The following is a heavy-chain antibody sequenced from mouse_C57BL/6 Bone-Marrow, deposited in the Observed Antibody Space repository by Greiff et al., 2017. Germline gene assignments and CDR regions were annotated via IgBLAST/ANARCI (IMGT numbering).Heavy chain of an antibody. Sequence: QVQLQQSGPELVKPGASVKLSCKASGYTFTSYDINWVKQRPGQGLEWIGWIYPRDGSTKYNEKFKGKATLTVDTSSSTAYMELHSLTSAAAAVYFCARDYGSSYWYFDVWGTGTTVTVSS. CDR2: IYPRDGST. V-gene: IGHV1-85*01. J-gene: IGHJ1*03. CDR3: ARDYGSSYWYFDV. D-gene: IGHD1-1*01. CDR1: GYTFTSYD.